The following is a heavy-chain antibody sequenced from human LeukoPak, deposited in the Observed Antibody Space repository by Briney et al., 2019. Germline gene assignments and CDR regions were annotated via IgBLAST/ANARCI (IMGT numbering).Heavy chain of an antibody. CDR2: IYTSGGT. D-gene: IGHD3-10*01. V-gene: IGHV4-4*07. CDR1: GGSISSYY. CDR3: ARGRRFGESYYFDY. J-gene: IGHJ4*02. Sequence: SETLSLTCTVSGGSISSYYWSWIRQPAGKGLEWIGRIYTSGGTNYNPSLKSRVTMSVDTSKNQFSLKLSSVTAADTAVYYCARGRRFGESYYFDYWGQGTLVTVSS.